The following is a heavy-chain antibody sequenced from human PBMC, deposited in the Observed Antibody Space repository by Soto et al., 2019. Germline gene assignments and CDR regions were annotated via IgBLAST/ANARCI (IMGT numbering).Heavy chain of an antibody. CDR1: GFTYFTYA. D-gene: IGHD3-10*01. J-gene: IGHJ4*02. CDR2: VSNSGGAT. V-gene: IGHV3-23*01. CDR3: AKILPAYLYGGFDY. Sequence: PGGSLRLSCVASGFTYFTYAMSWVRQAPGKGLEWVSTVSNSGGATYSAVSVKGRFIISRDNSKKTLYLQMNSLRAEDTAVYYCAKILPAYLYGGFDYWGQGTLVTVSS.